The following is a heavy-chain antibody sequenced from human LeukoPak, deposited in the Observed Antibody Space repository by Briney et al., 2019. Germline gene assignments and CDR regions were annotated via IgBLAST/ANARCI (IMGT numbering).Heavy chain of an antibody. Sequence: SETLSLTCTVSGDSISSSSYFWGWIPQPPGKGLEWIGSFSYSGSTYYTPSLKSRVTISVDTSKNQFSLKLSSVTAADTAVYYCARDRTVVVVVAATQANWFDPWGQGTLVTVSS. J-gene: IGHJ5*02. CDR1: GDSISSSSYF. CDR3: ARDRTVVVVVAATQANWFDP. V-gene: IGHV4-39*07. CDR2: FSYSGST. D-gene: IGHD2-15*01.